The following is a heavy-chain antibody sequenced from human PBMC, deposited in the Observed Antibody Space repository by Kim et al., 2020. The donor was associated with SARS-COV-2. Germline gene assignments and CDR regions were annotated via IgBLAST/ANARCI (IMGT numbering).Heavy chain of an antibody. V-gene: IGHV3-23*01. Sequence: GGSLRLSCAASGFTFSSYAMSWVRQAPGKGLEWVSAISGSGGSTYYADSVKGRFTISRDNSKNTLYLQMNSLRAEDTAVYYCAKDSHGLWFGELLVNPNYYYYYGMDVWGQGTTVTVSS. CDR3: AKDSHGLWFGELLVNPNYYYYYGMDV. CDR1: GFTFSSYA. J-gene: IGHJ6*02. CDR2: ISGSGGST. D-gene: IGHD3-10*01.